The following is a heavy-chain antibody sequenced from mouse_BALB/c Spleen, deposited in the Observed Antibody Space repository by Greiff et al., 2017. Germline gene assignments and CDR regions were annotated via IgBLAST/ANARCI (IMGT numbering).Heavy chain of an antibody. Sequence: VQLQQPGPELVKPGASVKLSCKASGYSFTDYNMHWVKQSPGKSLEWIGYIDPSNGGTSYNQKFKGKATLTVDKSSSTAFMHLNSLTSEDSAVYYCARGGSYSFDYWGQGTTLTVSS. V-gene: IGHV1S135*01. D-gene: IGHD1-1*01. CDR2: IDPSNGGT. CDR3: ARGGSYSFDY. CDR1: GYSFTDYN. J-gene: IGHJ2*01.